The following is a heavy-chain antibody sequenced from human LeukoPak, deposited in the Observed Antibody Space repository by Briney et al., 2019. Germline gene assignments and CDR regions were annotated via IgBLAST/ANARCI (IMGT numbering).Heavy chain of an antibody. D-gene: IGHD2-2*01. CDR3: AREEDSYPAAMFTSDY. J-gene: IGHJ4*02. V-gene: IGHV1-18*01. CDR1: GYTFTSYG. CDR2: ISAYNGNT. Sequence: ASVKVSCKASGYTFTSYGISWVRQAPGQGLEWMGWISAYNGNTNYAQKLQGRVTMTTDTSTSTAYMELRSLRSDDTAVYYCAREEDSYPAAMFTSDYWDQGTLVTVSS.